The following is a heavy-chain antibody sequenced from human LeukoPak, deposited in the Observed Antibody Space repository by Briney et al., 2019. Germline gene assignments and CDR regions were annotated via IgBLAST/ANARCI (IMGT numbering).Heavy chain of an antibody. CDR3: AADLPSGGY. J-gene: IGHJ4*02. Sequence: PSETLSLTCAVYGGSFSGYCWSWIRQPPGKGLEWIGEINHSGSTNYNPSLKSRVTISVDTSKNQFSLKLSSVTAADTAVYYCAADLPSGGYWGQGTLVTVSS. CDR2: INHSGST. CDR1: GGSFSGYC. D-gene: IGHD3-10*01. V-gene: IGHV4-34*01.